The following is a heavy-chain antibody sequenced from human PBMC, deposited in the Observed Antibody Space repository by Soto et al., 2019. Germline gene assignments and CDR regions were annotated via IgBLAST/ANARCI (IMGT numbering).Heavy chain of an antibody. V-gene: IGHV1-69*02. Sequence: QVQLVQSGAEVKKPGSSVKVSCKASGGTFSSYTISWVRQDPGQGLEWMGRIIPILGIANYAQKFQGRVTITADKSTSTAYMELSSLRSEDTAVYYCAGEQYGILTGYSPDAFDIWGQGTMVTVSS. CDR1: GGTFSSYT. J-gene: IGHJ3*02. CDR3: AGEQYGILTGYSPDAFDI. CDR2: IIPILGIA. D-gene: IGHD3-9*01.